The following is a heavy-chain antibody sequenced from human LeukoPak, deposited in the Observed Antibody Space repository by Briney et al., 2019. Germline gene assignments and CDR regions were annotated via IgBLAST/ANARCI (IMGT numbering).Heavy chain of an antibody. Sequence: PGRSLRLSCVASEFAFSRHAMHWVRQAPGKGLEWVAVIWRDSSEKHYADSVKGRFTVSRDNSKSTLYLEMNSLRAEDTAIYYCARHRSGTNYFDPLDWWGQGTPVTVSS. CDR2: IWRDSSEK. D-gene: IGHD1-26*01. CDR1: EFAFSRHA. V-gene: IGHV3-33*01. J-gene: IGHJ4*02. CDR3: ARHRSGTNYFDPLDW.